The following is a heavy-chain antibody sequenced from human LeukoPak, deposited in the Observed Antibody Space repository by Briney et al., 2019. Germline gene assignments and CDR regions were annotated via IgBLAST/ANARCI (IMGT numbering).Heavy chain of an antibody. CDR1: GYNFNDFG. V-gene: IGHV1-8*03. J-gene: IGHJ4*02. Sequence: ASVKVSCKASGYNFNDFGVTWVRQATGQGLEWMGWMNPNSGNTGYAQKFQGRVTITRNTSISTAYMELSSLRSEDTAVYYCARAWDYWGQGTLVTVSS. CDR2: MNPNSGNT. CDR3: ARAWDY.